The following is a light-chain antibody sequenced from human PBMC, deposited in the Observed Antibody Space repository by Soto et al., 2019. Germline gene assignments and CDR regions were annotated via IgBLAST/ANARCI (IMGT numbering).Light chain of an antibody. J-gene: IGKJ1*01. V-gene: IGKV1-5*03. CDR1: QSISNW. CDR2: KAS. CDR3: QQYNSYSVT. Sequence: DIQMTQSPSTLSASVGDRVTITCRASQSISNWLAWYQQRPGKAPRLLIYKASTLKSGVPSRFSGSGSGTEFTLTISSLQPDDFATYYCQQYNSYSVTFGQGTKVDIK.